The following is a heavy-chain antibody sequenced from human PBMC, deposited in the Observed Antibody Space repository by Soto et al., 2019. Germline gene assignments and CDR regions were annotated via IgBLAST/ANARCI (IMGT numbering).Heavy chain of an antibody. D-gene: IGHD2-21*02. Sequence: KPSETLSLTCTVSGDSIGGVGYWSWIRQFPGRGLEWIGCISSSGSTYYNPTLNNRISLSLDTSQNQFSLKLHSVTVADTAVYCCARSGVTGIVIPSHWFDPWGQGTLVTVSS. J-gene: IGHJ5*02. CDR1: GDSIGGVGY. CDR2: ISSSGST. V-gene: IGHV4-31*03. CDR3: ARSGVTGIVIPSHWFDP.